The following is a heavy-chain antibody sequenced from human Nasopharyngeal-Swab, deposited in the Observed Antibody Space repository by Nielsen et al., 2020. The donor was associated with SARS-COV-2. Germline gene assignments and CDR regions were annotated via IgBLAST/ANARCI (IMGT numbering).Heavy chain of an antibody. J-gene: IGHJ6*02. CDR3: ARPIAVAGDYYDGMDV. V-gene: IGHV1-18*04. CDR2: IIAYNGNT. CDR1: GYTSLSYG. D-gene: IGHD6-19*01. Sequence: ASVKVSCKAYGYTSLSYGISWVRQAPARGLEWMGWIIAYNGNTKYAQKLQGSVTLTTDTSTSTAYMELRSLRSDDTAVYYCARPIAVAGDYYDGMDVWGQGTTVTVSS.